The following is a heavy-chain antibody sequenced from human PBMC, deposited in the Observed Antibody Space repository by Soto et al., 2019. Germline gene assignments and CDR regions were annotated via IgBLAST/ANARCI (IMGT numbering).Heavy chain of an antibody. CDR2: IGLAGDT. CDR1: GFTFGKYD. Sequence: GGSLRLSCSASGFTFGKYDINWVRQSPGKGLEWVSFIGLAGDTDYADSVRGRFSISRDNAKNSLFLQMDSLRADDTAIYYCTSHPGGDSRFGYWGQGTLVTVSS. J-gene: IGHJ4*02. CDR3: TSHPGGDSRFGY. D-gene: IGHD2-21*02. V-gene: IGHV3-48*03.